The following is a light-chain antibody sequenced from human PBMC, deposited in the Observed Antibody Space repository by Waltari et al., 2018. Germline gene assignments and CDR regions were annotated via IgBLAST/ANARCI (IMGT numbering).Light chain of an antibody. J-gene: IGLJ3*02. CDR3: QSADSSGSYPWV. V-gene: IGLV3-25*03. CDR2: KDT. CDR1: PLQRLY. Sequence: SYELTQPPSVSVSPGHTARITCPGAPLQRLYGYWSRQKPGQAPVLMIAKDTERPAGIPERFSGSSSGTIATLTISGVQAEDEADYYCQSADSSGSYPWVFGGGTKLTVL.